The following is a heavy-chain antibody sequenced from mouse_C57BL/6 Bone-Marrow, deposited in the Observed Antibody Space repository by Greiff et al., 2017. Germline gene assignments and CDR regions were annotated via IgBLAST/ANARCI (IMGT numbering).Heavy chain of an antibody. CDR1: GYSITSGYY. D-gene: IGHD1-1*01. J-gene: IGHJ4*01. CDR2: ISYDGSN. V-gene: IGHV3-6*01. CDR3: ARLLRFYAMDY. Sequence: ESGPGLVKPSQSLSLTCSVTGYSITSGYYWNWIRQFPGNKLEWMGYISYDGSNNYNPSLKNRISITSDTSKNQFFLKLNSVTTEDTATYYCARLLRFYAMDYWGQGTSVTVSS.